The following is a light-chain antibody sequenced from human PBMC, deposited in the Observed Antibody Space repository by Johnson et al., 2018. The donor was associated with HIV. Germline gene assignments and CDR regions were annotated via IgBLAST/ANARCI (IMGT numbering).Light chain of an antibody. CDR1: SSNIGNNY. CDR3: GTWDSSLSAYV. J-gene: IGLJ1*01. CDR2: ENN. Sequence: QSVLTQPPSVSAAPGQKVTISCSGSSSNIGNNYVSWYQQLPGTAPKLLIYENNKLPSGIPDRFSGSKSGTSATLGITGLQTGDAADYYCGTWDSSLSAYVFGTGTKVTVL. V-gene: IGLV1-51*02.